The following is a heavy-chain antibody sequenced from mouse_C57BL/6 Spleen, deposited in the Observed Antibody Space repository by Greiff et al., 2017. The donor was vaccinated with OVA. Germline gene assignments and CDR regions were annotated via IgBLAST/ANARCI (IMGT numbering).Heavy chain of an antibody. V-gene: IGHV1-82*01. CDR3: ARDYGNSWFAY. CDR2: IYPGDGDT. Sequence: VKLMESGPELVKPGASVKISCKASGYAFSSSWMNWVKQRPGKGLEWIGRIYPGDGDTNYNGKFKGKATLTADKSSSTAYMQLSSLTSEDSAVYFCARDYGNSWFAYWGQGTLVTVSA. CDR1: GYAFSSSW. D-gene: IGHD2-1*01. J-gene: IGHJ3*01.